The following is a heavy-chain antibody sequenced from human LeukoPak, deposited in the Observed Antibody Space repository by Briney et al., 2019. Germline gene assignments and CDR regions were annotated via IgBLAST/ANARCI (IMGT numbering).Heavy chain of an antibody. CDR2: IYTSGST. V-gene: IGHV4-61*02. CDR1: GGSISSGSYY. D-gene: IGHD3-3*01. J-gene: IGHJ6*02. CDR3: ARDDSYYDFWCGSYYYGMDV. Sequence: SQTLSLTCTVSGGSISSGSYYWGWIRQPAGKGLEWIGRIYTSGSTNYNPSLKSRITISVDTSKNQFSLKLSSVTAADTAVYYCARDDSYYDFWCGSYYYGMDVWGQGTTVTVSS.